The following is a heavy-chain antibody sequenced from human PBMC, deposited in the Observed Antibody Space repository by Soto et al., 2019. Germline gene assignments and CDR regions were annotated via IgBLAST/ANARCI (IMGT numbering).Heavy chain of an antibody. D-gene: IGHD3-9*01. J-gene: IGHJ4*02. CDR3: AKIIHPYDILTGYYLTSDY. CDR1: GFTFSSYA. Sequence: PGGSLRLSCAASGFTFSSYAMSWVRQAPGKGLEWVSAISGSGGSTYYADSVKGRFTISRDNSKNTLYLQMNSLRAEDTAVYYCAKIIHPYDILTGYYLTSDYWGQGTLVTVSS. CDR2: ISGSGGST. V-gene: IGHV3-23*01.